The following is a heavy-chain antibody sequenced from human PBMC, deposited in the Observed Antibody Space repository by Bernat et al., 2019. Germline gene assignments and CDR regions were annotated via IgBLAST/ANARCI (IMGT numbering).Heavy chain of an antibody. CDR2: ISSSSSYT. CDR1: GFTFSDYY. D-gene: IGHD3-10*01. Sequence: QVQLVESGGGLVKPGGSLRLSCAASGFTFSDYYMSWIRQAPGKGLEWVSYISSSSSYTNYADSVKGRFTISRDNAKNSLYLQMNSLRAEDTAVYYCARDFLLWFGGLNPPYYYGMDVWGQGTTVTVSS. CDR3: ARDFLLWFGGLNPPYYYGMDV. V-gene: IGHV3-11*05. J-gene: IGHJ6*02.